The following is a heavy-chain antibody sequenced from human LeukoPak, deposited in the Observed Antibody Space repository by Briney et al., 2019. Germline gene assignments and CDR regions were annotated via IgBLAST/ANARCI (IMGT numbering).Heavy chain of an antibody. CDR2: IIGSGGIT. D-gene: IGHD2-21*01. V-gene: IGHV3-23*01. CDR3: AKDQGEFDY. Sequence: GGSLILSCAASGFTFSSYAMSWVRQAPGKGLEWVSAIIGSGGITYYADSVKGRFTISRDNSKNTLYLQMNSLRAEDTAIYYCAKDQGEFDYWGQGTLVTVSS. J-gene: IGHJ4*02. CDR1: GFTFSSYA.